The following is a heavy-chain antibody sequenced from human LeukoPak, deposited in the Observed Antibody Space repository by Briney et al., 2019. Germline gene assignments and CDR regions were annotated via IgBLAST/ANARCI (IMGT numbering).Heavy chain of an antibody. D-gene: IGHD6-13*01. Sequence: SETLSLTCAVYGESVSDFYWSWIRQSPGKGLEWIGEISHLGRTNYNPSLKSRVTISMDTSKNQFSLNLTSVTAADTAVYYCARGLGSSWYFYMDVWGKGTTVTVSS. CDR3: ARGLGSSWYFYMDV. CDR1: GESVSDFY. CDR2: ISHLGRT. J-gene: IGHJ6*03. V-gene: IGHV4-34*01.